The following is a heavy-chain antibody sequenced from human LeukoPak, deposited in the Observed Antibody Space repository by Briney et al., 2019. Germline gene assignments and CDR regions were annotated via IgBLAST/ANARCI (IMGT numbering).Heavy chain of an antibody. CDR1: GYTFTGYY. J-gene: IGHJ5*02. Sequence: GASVKVSCKASGYTFTGYYMHWVRQAPGQGLEWMGWINPNSGGTNYAQKFQGRVTMTRDMSTSTVYMELSSLRSEDTAVYYCARDRGVVPAAIVRYWFDPWGQGTLVTVSS. CDR2: INPNSGGT. V-gene: IGHV1-2*02. D-gene: IGHD2-2*02. CDR3: ARDRGVVPAAIVRYWFDP.